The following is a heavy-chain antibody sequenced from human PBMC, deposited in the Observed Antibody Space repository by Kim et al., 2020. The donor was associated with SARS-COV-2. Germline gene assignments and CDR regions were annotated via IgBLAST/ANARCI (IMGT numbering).Heavy chain of an antibody. D-gene: IGHD2-8*01. V-gene: IGHV1-18*01. CDR2: T. J-gene: IGHJ3*02. CDR3: ARDRGMGAFDI. Sequence: TNYAQKLQGRVTMTTDTSTSTAYMELRSLRSDDTAVYYCARDRGMGAFDIWGQGTMVTVSS.